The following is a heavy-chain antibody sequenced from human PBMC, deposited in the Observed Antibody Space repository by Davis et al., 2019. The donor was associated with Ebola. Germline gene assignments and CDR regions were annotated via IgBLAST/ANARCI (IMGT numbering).Heavy chain of an antibody. Sequence: ESLKISCTVSGGSISSYYWSWIRQPPGKGLEWIGYIYYSGSTNYNPSLKSRVTISVDTSKNQFSLKLSSVTAADTAVYYCAREVTAFDYWGQGTLVTVSS. D-gene: IGHD2-21*02. CDR1: GGSISSYY. CDR3: AREVTAFDY. V-gene: IGHV4-59*01. J-gene: IGHJ4*02. CDR2: IYYSGST.